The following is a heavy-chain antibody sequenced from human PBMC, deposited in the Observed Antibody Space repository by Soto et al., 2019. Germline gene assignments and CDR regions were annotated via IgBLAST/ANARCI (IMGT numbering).Heavy chain of an antibody. D-gene: IGHD6-13*01. CDR1: GFTFSSYE. CDR3: ARIAAAAHY. CDR2: ISSSGSTI. J-gene: IGHJ4*02. Sequence: PVGYLRLSCAASGFTFSSYEMNWVRQAPGKGLEWVSYISSSGSTIYYADSVKGRFTISRDNAKTSLYLQMNSLRAEDTAVYYCARIAAAAHYWGQGTLVTVSS. V-gene: IGHV3-48*03.